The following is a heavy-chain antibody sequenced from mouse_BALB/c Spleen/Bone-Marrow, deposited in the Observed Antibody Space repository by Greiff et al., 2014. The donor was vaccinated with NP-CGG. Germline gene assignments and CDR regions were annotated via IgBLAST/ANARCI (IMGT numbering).Heavy chain of an antibody. CDR2: IDPANGNT. CDR3: ARDYGRTAWFAY. CDR1: GFNIKDTY. V-gene: IGHV14-3*02. Sequence: VQLQQSGAELVKPGASVKLSYTASGFNIKDTYIHWVKQRPEQGLEWIGGIDPANGNTKYDPKFQGKATITADTSSNTAYQQLSSLTSEDTAVYYCARDYGRTAWFAYWGQGTLVTVSA. D-gene: IGHD1-1*01. J-gene: IGHJ3*01.